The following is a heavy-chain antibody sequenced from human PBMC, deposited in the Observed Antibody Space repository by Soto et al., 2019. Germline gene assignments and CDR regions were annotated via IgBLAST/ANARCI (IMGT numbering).Heavy chain of an antibody. J-gene: IGHJ4*02. CDR1: GCNFTNYC. D-gene: IGHD3-22*01. CDR3: ARRVSSGHYIMDY. Sequence: PVQSQKICYKGSGCNFTNYCIGWVRQMPGKGLEWMGIINPADSDTKYGPSFQGQVTISADKSISTAYLQWSSLEASDTAMYFCARRVSSGHYIMDYWVQGSLVTGSS. V-gene: IGHV5-51*01. CDR2: INPADSDT.